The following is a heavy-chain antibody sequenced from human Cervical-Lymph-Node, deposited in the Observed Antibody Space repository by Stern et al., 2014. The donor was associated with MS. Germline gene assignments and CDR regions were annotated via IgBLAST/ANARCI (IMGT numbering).Heavy chain of an antibody. V-gene: IGHV1-69*01. Sequence: VQLVESGAEERKPGSSVKVSCKASGGTFSNLAISWLRQAPGQGLEWMGGIIPMFGAANYAQKFQGTVTITADESTNTVYMELSSLRSEDAALYYCARDKEAHYFDSWGQGTLVTVSS. CDR1: GGTFSNLA. CDR2: IIPMFGAA. J-gene: IGHJ4*02. CDR3: ARDKEAHYFDS.